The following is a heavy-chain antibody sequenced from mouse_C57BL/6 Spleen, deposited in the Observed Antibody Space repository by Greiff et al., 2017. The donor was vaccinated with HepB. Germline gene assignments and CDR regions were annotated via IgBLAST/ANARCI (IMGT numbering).Heavy chain of an antibody. J-gene: IGHJ4*01. CDR2: INPNYGTT. D-gene: IGHD2-3*01. CDR1: GYSFTDYN. Sequence: EVKLMESGPELVKPGASVKISCKASGYSFTDYNMNWVKQSNGKSLEWIGVINPNYGTTSYNQKFKGKATLTVDQSSSTAYMQLNSLTSEDTAVYYCARGGLIYDGYWDAMDYWGQGTSVTVSS. CDR3: ARGGLIYDGYWDAMDY. V-gene: IGHV1-39*01.